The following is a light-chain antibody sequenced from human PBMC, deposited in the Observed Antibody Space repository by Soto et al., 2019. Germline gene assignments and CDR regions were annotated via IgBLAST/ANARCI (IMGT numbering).Light chain of an antibody. J-gene: IGKJ1*01. CDR1: QSISSW. V-gene: IGKV1-5*03. Sequence: DIQMTQSPSTLSASVGDRVTITCRASQSISSWLAWYQQKPGRAPKLLIYKASTLESGVPSRFSGSGSGTEFTLTISSLQPDDFATYYCQQFSIFPRTFGQGTKVEI. CDR2: KAS. CDR3: QQFSIFPRT.